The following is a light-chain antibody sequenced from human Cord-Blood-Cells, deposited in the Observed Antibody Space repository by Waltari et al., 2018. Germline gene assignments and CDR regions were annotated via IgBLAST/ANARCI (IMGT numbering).Light chain of an antibody. V-gene: IGLV8-61*01. CDR3: VLYMGSGIPYVV. CDR2: STN. J-gene: IGLJ2*01. CDR1: SGSASNRSY. Sequence: QTVVTQEPSFSVSPGGTVTLTCGLSSGSASNRSYPSWSQQPPGQAPRTLLNSTNTPSSGVPDRFSGSILGNKAALTITAAQSDDESDYYCVLYMGSGIPYVVFGGGTKLTVL.